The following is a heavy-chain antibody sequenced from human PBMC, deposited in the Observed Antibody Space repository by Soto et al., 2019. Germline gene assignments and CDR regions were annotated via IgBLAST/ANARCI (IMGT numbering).Heavy chain of an antibody. D-gene: IGHD3-22*01. CDR2: IDHSGYT. CDR1: GGSFSGYY. Sequence: SGTLSLTCAVYGGSFSGYYWNWIRQPPGKGLEWIGEIDHSGYTYHNPSLKSRVSLSVDTSKDQFSLNLTSVTAADTAVYFCVGNYDSSFDYWGRGTLVTVSS. CDR3: VGNYDSSFDY. J-gene: IGHJ4*02. V-gene: IGHV4-34*01.